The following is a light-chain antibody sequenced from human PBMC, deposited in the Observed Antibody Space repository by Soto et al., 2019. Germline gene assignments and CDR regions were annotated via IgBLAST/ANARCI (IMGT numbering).Light chain of an antibody. CDR3: QPYNNWPLT. CDR1: QSVSSN. CDR2: GAS. J-gene: IGKJ4*01. Sequence: DIVMTQSPAPLSVSPGERATLSCRASQSVSSNLAWYQQKPGQAPRLLIYGASTRATGIPARFSGSWSGTEFTLTISSLQSEDVAVYYCQPYNNWPLTLGGGTKVDIK. V-gene: IGKV3-15*01.